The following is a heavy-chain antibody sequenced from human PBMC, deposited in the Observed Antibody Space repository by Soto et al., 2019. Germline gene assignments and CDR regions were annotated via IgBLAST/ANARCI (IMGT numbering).Heavy chain of an antibody. CDR3: VRVNAPLITLLREIYYFDY. J-gene: IGHJ4*02. CDR1: GGSFSGYY. D-gene: IGHD3-10*01. Sequence: SGTLSLTCAVYGGSFSGYYCIWIRQPPGKGLEWIGEINHSGSTNYNPSLKSRVTISLDTSKNQFSLNLNSVTAADTAVYYCVRVNAPLITLLREIYYFDYWGQGTLVTVSS. V-gene: IGHV4-34*01. CDR2: INHSGST.